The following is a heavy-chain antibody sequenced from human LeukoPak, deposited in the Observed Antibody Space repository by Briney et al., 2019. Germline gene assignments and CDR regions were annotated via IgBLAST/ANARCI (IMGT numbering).Heavy chain of an antibody. V-gene: IGHV3-30-3*01. D-gene: IGHD3-10*01. J-gene: IGHJ4*02. CDR3: VKDRTGTYTLDY. CDR2: ISDDGSRQ. Sequence: GMSLRLSCAATGFTFSNYAIHWGPQAPGKGLEWVAFISDDGSRQHYADSVKGRYTISRDNSKNTLNLQMNSLRAEDTAVYYCVKDRTGTYTLDYWGQGTLVTVSS. CDR1: GFTFSNYA.